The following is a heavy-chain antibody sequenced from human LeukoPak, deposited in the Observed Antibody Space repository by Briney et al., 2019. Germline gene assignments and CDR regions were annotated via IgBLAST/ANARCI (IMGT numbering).Heavy chain of an antibody. CDR3: ARESEKYCSSTSCYTGFDY. V-gene: IGHV3-33*01. CDR1: GFTFSSYG. D-gene: IGHD2-2*02. Sequence: PGGSLRLSCAASGFTFSSYGMHWVRQAPGKGLEWVAVIWYDGSNKYYADSVKGRFTISRDNSKNTLYLQMNSLRAEDTAVYYCARESEKYCSSTSCYTGFDYWGQGTLVTVSS. CDR2: IWYDGSNK. J-gene: IGHJ4*02.